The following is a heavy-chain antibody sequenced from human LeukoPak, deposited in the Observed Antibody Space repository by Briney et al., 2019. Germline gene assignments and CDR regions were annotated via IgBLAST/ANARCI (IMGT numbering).Heavy chain of an antibody. CDR2: IYPGDSDT. D-gene: IGHD5-18*01. Sequence: GESLKISCKGSGYSFTSYWIGWVRQMPGKGLEWMGIIYPGDSDTRYSPSFQGQVTISADKSISTAYLQWSNLKASDTAMYYCARSDGIQLSDFDYWGQGTLVTVSP. CDR3: ARSDGIQLSDFDY. J-gene: IGHJ4*02. V-gene: IGHV5-51*01. CDR1: GYSFTSYW.